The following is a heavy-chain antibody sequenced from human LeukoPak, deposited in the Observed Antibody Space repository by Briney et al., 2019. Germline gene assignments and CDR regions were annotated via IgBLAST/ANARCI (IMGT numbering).Heavy chain of an antibody. J-gene: IGHJ4*02. CDR3: AREALGFDY. Sequence: PGGSLRLSCAASGFTFTSYSMNWVRQAPGKGLEWVSTISGGGGSTYYADSVKGRFTISRDNSKNTLYLQMNSLRAEDTAVYYCAREALGFDYWGQGTLVTVSS. V-gene: IGHV3-23*01. CDR1: GFTFTSYS. CDR2: ISGGGGST. D-gene: IGHD1-26*01.